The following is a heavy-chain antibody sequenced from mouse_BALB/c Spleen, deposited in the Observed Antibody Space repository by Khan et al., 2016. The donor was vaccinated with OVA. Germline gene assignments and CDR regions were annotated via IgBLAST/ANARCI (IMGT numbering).Heavy chain of an antibody. CDR2: INPYNGIT. Sequence: VQLQQSGPELLKPGASVRMSCKASGYIFTGYIMHWVKQKPGQGLEWIGYINPYNGITKYNEDFKGKATLTSDKSSSTAYMSFSSLTSEDSAVYYCSRGNWQSYYVDYWGQGTTLTVSA. CDR1: GYIFTGYI. D-gene: IGHD4-1*01. CDR3: SRGNWQSYYVDY. J-gene: IGHJ2*01. V-gene: IGHV1S136*01.